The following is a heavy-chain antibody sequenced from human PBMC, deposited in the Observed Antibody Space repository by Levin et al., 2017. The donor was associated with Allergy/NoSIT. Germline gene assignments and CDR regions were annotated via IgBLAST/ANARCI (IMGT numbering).Heavy chain of an antibody. D-gene: IGHD6-19*01. V-gene: IGHV3-53*01. CDR1: GFTVSSNY. J-gene: IGHJ5*02. CDR3: ARVVRGGWYTRNWFDP. CDR2: IYSGGST. Sequence: GGSLRLSCAASGFTVSSNYMSWVRQAPGKGLEWVSVIYSGGSTYYTDSVKGRFTISRDNSKNTLYLQMSSLRAEDTAVYYCARVVRGGWYTRNWFDPWGQGTLVTVSS.